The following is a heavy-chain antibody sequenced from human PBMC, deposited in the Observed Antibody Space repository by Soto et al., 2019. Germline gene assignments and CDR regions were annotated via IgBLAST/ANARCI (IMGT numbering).Heavy chain of an antibody. CDR1: GYSFISHY. V-gene: IGHV1-46*01. CDR2: INPSGGSA. CDR3: ARDYLSSKLSLSYFDF. J-gene: IGHJ4*02. Sequence: QVQLVQSGAEATRPGASVKVSCKASGYSFISHYIHWVRQAPGQGLEWMGFINPSGGSATLAQKFQGRVTTTRDTSTSTVYMELTSLRSEDAAVYYCARDYLSSKLSLSYFDFWGQGTLVTFSS. D-gene: IGHD2-2*01.